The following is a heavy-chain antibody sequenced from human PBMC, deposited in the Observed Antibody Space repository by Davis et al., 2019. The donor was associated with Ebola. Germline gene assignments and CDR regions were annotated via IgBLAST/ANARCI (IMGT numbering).Heavy chain of an antibody. CDR2: INPNSGGT. J-gene: IGHJ4*02. V-gene: IGHV1-2*02. CDR1: GYTFIGYY. CDR3: AREVGETKLDQ. D-gene: IGHD1-26*01. Sequence: ASVKVSCKASGYTFIGYYMQWVRQAPGQGLEWMGWINPNSGGTKYAQKFQGRVTLTADESTSTAYMELTNLRSDDTAVYYCAREVGETKLDQWGQGTLVTVSS.